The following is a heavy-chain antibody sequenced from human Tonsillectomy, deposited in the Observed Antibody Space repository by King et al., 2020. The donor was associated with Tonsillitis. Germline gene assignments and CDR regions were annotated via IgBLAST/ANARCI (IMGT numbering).Heavy chain of an antibody. J-gene: IGHJ4*02. CDR3: ARERDYCSNTSCYFMDY. Sequence: VQLQESGPGLVKPSQTLSLTCTVSGGSISGSTYFWSWIRQYPGKGLDWIGYIYYSGNTYYNPSLKSRLTISVDTSKNQFSLKLSSVTAADTAVYYCARERDYCSNTSCYFMDYWGQGTLVTVSS. D-gene: IGHD2-2*01. V-gene: IGHV4-31*03. CDR1: GGSISGSTYF. CDR2: IYYSGNT.